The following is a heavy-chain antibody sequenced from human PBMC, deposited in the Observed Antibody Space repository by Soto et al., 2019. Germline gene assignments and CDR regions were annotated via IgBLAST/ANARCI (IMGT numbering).Heavy chain of an antibody. CDR3: AKDTGPN. Sequence: SLPLSCSGSGFTFGGYAMHWVRQAPGKGLEWVSGISCNSNTIAYADSVKVRFTISRDNAKNSLYFQMNSLRAEDTAFYYCAKDTGPNWGQGTLVTVSS. CDR1: GFTFGGYA. CDR2: ISCNSNTI. J-gene: IGHJ4*02. V-gene: IGHV3-9*01.